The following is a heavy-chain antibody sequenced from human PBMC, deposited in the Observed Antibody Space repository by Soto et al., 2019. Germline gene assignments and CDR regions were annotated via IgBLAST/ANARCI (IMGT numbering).Heavy chain of an antibody. CDR3: ARELILGSLSVYYYHGMDV. Sequence: PGGSLRLSCTASGFSFRSYAMHWVCQAPGKGLEWVAVILYYGSNTHFADSVKGRFTVSRDNSTDTFYLQTDSLRAEDTAVYYCARELILGSLSVYYYHGMDVWGQGTTVTVSS. CDR2: ILYYGSNT. J-gene: IGHJ6*02. D-gene: IGHD3-9*01. V-gene: IGHV3-33*01. CDR1: GFSFRSYA.